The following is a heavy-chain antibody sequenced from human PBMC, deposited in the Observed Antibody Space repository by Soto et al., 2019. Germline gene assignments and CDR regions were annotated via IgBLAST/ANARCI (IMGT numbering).Heavy chain of an antibody. Sequence: SETLSLTCTVSGGSVSSGSYYWSWIRQPPGKGLEWIGYIYYSGSTNYNPSLKSRVTISVETSKNQFSLKPSSVTAAATAVYYWARGYAGLDYWGQGTRVTVSS. J-gene: IGHJ4*02. D-gene: IGHD2-8*01. CDR3: ARGYAGLDY. CDR1: GGSVSSGSYY. V-gene: IGHV4-61*01. CDR2: IYYSGST.